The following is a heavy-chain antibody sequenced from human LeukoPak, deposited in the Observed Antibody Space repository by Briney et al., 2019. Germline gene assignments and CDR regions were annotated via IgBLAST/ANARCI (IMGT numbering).Heavy chain of an antibody. Sequence: GESLKISCKGSADTFTSSWIGWVRQRPGKGLEWMGIIYAGDSDTKYSPSLQGQVTISADKSINTAYLHWSSLKASDTAMYYCARVRRGSLDAFDIWGQGTMVTVSS. CDR1: ADTFTSSW. CDR2: IYAGDSDT. V-gene: IGHV5-51*01. J-gene: IGHJ3*02. D-gene: IGHD3-16*01. CDR3: ARVRRGSLDAFDI.